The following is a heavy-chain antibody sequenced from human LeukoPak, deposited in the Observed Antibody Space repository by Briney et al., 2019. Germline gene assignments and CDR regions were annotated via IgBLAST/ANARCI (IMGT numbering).Heavy chain of an antibody. J-gene: IGHJ4*02. CDR3: ASPTHPSRSEYYFDY. D-gene: IGHD3-10*01. CDR2: IYYSGST. Sequence: SETLSLTCTVSGGSISSSSYYWGWIRQPPGKGLEWIGSIYYSGSTYYNPSLKSRVTISVDTSKNQFSLKLSSVTAADTAVYYCASPTHPSRSEYYFDYWGQGTLVTVSS. CDR1: GGSISSSSYY. V-gene: IGHV4-39*07.